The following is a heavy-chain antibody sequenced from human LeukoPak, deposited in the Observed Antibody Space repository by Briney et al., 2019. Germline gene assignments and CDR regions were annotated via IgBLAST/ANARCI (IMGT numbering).Heavy chain of an antibody. CDR1: GYSISSGYY. V-gene: IGHV4-38-2*02. CDR3: ARVHGDYDYWFDP. Sequence: PSETLSLTCTVSGYSISSGYYWGWIRQPPGKGLEWIGSIYHSGSTYYNPSLKSRVTISVDTSKNQFSLKLSSVTAADTAVYYCARVHGDYDYWFDPWGQGTLVTVSS. D-gene: IGHD4-17*01. J-gene: IGHJ5*02. CDR2: IYHSGST.